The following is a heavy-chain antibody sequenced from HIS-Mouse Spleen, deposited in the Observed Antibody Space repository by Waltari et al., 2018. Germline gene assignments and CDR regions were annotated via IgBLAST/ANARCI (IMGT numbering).Heavy chain of an antibody. Sequence: QLQLQESGPGLVKPSETLSLTCTVSGGSISSSSYYWGWIRQPPGKGLEWIGSIDYSGRTYYNPSLKSRVTRSVDTSKNQFSLKLGSVTAADTAVYYCARKRTASGWFDPWGQGTLVTVSS. CDR2: IDYSGRT. V-gene: IGHV4-39*01. CDR1: GGSISSSSYY. J-gene: IGHJ5*02. D-gene: IGHD2-21*02. CDR3: ARKRTASGWFDP.